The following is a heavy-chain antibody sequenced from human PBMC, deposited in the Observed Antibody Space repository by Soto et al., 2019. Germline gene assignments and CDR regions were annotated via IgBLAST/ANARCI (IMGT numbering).Heavy chain of an antibody. Sequence: ASVKVSCKASGYTFTSYGISCVRQAPGQVLEWMGWISAYNGNTNYAQKLQGRVTMTTDTSTSTAYMELRSLRSDDTAVYYCARDRGIGDYDFWSGYTYWGQGTLVTVSS. D-gene: IGHD3-3*01. CDR1: GYTFTSYG. V-gene: IGHV1-18*04. CDR3: ARDRGIGDYDFWSGYTY. CDR2: ISAYNGNT. J-gene: IGHJ4*02.